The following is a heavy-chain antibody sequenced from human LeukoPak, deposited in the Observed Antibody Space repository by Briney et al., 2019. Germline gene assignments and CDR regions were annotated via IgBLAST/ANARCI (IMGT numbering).Heavy chain of an antibody. J-gene: IGHJ5*02. V-gene: IGHV1-24*01. CDR1: GYTLTELS. CDR3: ARGRYCSSTSCYTPTIPRFDP. Sequence: ASVKVSCKVSGYTLTELSMHWVRQAPGKGLEWMGGFDPEDGETIYAQKFQGRVTMTEDTSTDTAYMELSSLRSEDTAVYYCARGRYCSSTSCYTPTIPRFDPWGQGTLVTVSS. CDR2: FDPEDGET. D-gene: IGHD2-2*02.